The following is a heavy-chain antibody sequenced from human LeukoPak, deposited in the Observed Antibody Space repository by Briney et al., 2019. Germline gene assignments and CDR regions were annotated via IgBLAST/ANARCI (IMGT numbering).Heavy chain of an antibody. CDR2: IYPGDSDT. D-gene: IGHD3-10*01. Sequence: GESLKISCKGSGYSFTSYWIGWVRQMPGKGLGWMGIIYPGDSDTRYSPSFQGQVTISADKSISTAYLQWSSLKASDTAMYYCARQMGSGKGAYYYYMDVWGKGTTVTISS. V-gene: IGHV5-51*01. CDR1: GYSFTSYW. J-gene: IGHJ6*03. CDR3: ARQMGSGKGAYYYYMDV.